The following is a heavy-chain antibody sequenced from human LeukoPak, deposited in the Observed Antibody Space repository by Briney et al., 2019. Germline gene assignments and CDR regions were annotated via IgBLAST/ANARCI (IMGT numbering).Heavy chain of an antibody. CDR3: ARVSPAYCGGDCYADY. CDR1: GFTFSSYG. Sequence: GGSLRLSCAASGFTFSSYGMHWVRQAPGKGLEWVAVISYDGSNKYYADSVKGRFTISRDNSKNTLYLQMNSLRAEDTAVYYCARVSPAYCGGDCYADYWGQGTLVTVSS. D-gene: IGHD2-21*01. CDR2: ISYDGSNK. V-gene: IGHV3-30*03. J-gene: IGHJ4*02.